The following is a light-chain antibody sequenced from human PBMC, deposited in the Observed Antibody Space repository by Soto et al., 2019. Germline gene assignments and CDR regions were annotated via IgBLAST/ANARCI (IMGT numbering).Light chain of an antibody. Sequence: DIQMTQSPSSLSASVGDRVTITCRASQSISSYLNWYQQKPGKAHKLLIYAASSLQSGVPSRFSGSGSGTDFTLTISSLQPEDFSTYYCQQSYSTPYTFGQGTKLESK. CDR1: QSISSY. CDR3: QQSYSTPYT. CDR2: AAS. J-gene: IGKJ2*01. V-gene: IGKV1-39*01.